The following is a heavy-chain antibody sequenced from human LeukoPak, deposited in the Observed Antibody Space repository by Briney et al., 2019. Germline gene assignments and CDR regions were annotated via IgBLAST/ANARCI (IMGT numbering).Heavy chain of an antibody. J-gene: IGHJ4*02. CDR3: AREIHGRFDF. V-gene: IGHV1-18*01. CDR2: INPYNGNT. Sequence: GASVTVSCKASGYTFTTYGISWVRQPPGQGLEWMGWINPYNGNTNYAQKFQSRVTLPTDTSTSTAYMDLRSLRSDDTAMYYCAREIHGRFDFWGQGTLVTVSS. D-gene: IGHD2-15*01. CDR1: GYTFTTYG.